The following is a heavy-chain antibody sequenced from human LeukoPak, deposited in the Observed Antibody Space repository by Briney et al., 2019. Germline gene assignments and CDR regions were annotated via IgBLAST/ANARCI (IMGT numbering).Heavy chain of an antibody. D-gene: IGHD4-11*01. CDR2: INTDGTVT. Sequence: PGGSLRLSCAASGFTFSKYWMLWVRQAPGKGLESVSRINTDGTVTTYADSVKGRFTVSRDNADNTMFLQMNSVRDEDTAVYYCARDWAMTAVKDYWGQGTLVTVSS. CDR1: GFTFSKYW. CDR3: ARDWAMTAVKDY. J-gene: IGHJ4*02. V-gene: IGHV3-74*01.